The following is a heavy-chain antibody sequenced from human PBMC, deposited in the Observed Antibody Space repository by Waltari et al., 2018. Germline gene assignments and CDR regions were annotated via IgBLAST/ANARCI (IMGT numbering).Heavy chain of an antibody. Sequence: EVQLVESGGGFVQPGGSLRLSCAASGFTFSRYWMHWVRQAPGKGLVRVSRINSDGSGTIYADSVKGRFTISRDNAKNTLYLQLNSLRVEDTAVYYCAREPSPDSSGYFYYYMDVWGKGTTVTVSS. J-gene: IGHJ6*03. CDR2: INSDGSGT. CDR1: GFTFSRYW. CDR3: AREPSPDSSGYFYYYMDV. D-gene: IGHD3-22*01. V-gene: IGHV3-74*01.